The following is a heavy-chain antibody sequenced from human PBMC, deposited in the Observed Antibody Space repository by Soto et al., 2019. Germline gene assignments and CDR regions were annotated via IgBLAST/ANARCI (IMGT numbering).Heavy chain of an antibody. CDR2: IYKSATT. J-gene: IGHJ5*01. D-gene: IGHD7-27*01. CDR1: GDSISNLDYF. CDR3: ARGRYCLTGRCFPNWFDS. Sequence: SETLSLTCSVSGDSISNLDYFWAWIRQPPGQALEYIGYIYKSATTYYNPSFGSRVAISVDTSKSQFSLNVTSVTAADTAVYFCARGRYCLTGRCFPNWFDSWGQGALVTVSS. V-gene: IGHV4-30-4*01.